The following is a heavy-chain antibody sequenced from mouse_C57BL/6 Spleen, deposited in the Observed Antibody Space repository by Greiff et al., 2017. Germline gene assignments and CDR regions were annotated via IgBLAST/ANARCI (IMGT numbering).Heavy chain of an antibody. CDR1: GYTFTSYW. Sequence: QVQLQQPGAELVRPGSSVKLSCKASGYTFTSYWMHWVKQRPIQGLEWIGNIDPSDSETHYNQKFKDKATLTVDKSSSTAYMQLSSLTSEDSAVYYCARGYDYGYFDHWGQGTTLTVSS. D-gene: IGHD2-4*01. CDR2: IDPSDSET. CDR3: ARGYDYGYFDH. J-gene: IGHJ2*01. V-gene: IGHV1-52*01.